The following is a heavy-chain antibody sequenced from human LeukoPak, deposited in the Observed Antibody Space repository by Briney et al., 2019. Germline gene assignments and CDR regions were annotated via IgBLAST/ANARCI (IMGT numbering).Heavy chain of an antibody. V-gene: IGHV4-61*02. CDR2: IYTSGST. Sequence: SETLSLTCTVSGGSISSSSYYWSWIRQPAGKGLEWIGRIYTSGSTNYNPSLKSRVTMSVDTSKNQFSLKLSSVTAADTAVYFCARDRGCSSTSCQPYYFDYWGQGTLVTVSS. D-gene: IGHD2-2*01. CDR3: ARDRGCSSTSCQPYYFDY. J-gene: IGHJ4*02. CDR1: GGSISSSSYY.